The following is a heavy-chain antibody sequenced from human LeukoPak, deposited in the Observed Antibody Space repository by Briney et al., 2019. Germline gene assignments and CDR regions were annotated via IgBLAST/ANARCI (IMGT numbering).Heavy chain of an antibody. J-gene: IGHJ4*02. CDR2: MNSAGSST. Sequence: GGSLRLSCAASGLIFSSYWMHWVRDAPGKGLVCFSRMNSAGSSTSYADSVKRRFTMCRDNAKNTLYLQMNSLRAEDTAVYYCARDTVITYSQVGTTKDWGQGTLVTVSS. CDR1: GLIFSSYW. CDR3: ARDTVITYSQVGTTKD. V-gene: IGHV3-74*01. D-gene: IGHD1-26*01.